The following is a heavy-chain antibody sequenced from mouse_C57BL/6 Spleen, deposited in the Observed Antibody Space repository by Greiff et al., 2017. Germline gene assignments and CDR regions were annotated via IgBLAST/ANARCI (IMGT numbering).Heavy chain of an antibody. Sequence: QVQLQQPGAELVKPGASVKLSCKASGYTFTSYWMQWVKQRPGQGLEWIGEIDPSDSYTNYNQKFKGKATLTVNTSSSTAYMQLRSLTSEDSAVYYCERGDYDSYWGQGTTLTVSS. CDR1: GYTFTSYW. CDR2: IDPSDSYT. D-gene: IGHD2-4*01. J-gene: IGHJ2*01. CDR3: ERGDYDSY. V-gene: IGHV1-50*01.